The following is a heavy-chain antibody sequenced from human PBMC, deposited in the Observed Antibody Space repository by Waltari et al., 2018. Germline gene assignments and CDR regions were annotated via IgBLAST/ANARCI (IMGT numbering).Heavy chain of an antibody. J-gene: IGHJ4*02. CDR1: GGTVSRCP. CDR2: IIPIFGTA. D-gene: IGHD1-20*01. Sequence: QVQLGQSVAVVKKPGNSVKVCCKASGGTVSRCPISWVREAAGEGIEWMGGIIPIFGTANYAQKFQGRVTITADESTSTAYMELSSLRSEDTAVYYCLSLTGTDLSLCYWGQGTLVTVSS. CDR3: LSLTGTDLSLCY. V-gene: IGHV1-69*01.